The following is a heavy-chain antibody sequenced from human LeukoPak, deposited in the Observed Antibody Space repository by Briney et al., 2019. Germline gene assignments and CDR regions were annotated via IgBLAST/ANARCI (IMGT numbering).Heavy chain of an antibody. V-gene: IGHV3-30*02. D-gene: IGHD2-2*01. CDR3: AKDLCSSTSCYLDI. Sequence: HPGGSLRLSCAASGFTFNNYGMHWVRQAPGRGLEWVASIRYDGSKKYYADSVRGRFTISRDNSKNTLYLQVNSLRVEDTAVYYCAKDLCSSTSCYLDIWGQGAMVTVSS. CDR2: IRYDGSKK. CDR1: GFTFNNYG. J-gene: IGHJ3*02.